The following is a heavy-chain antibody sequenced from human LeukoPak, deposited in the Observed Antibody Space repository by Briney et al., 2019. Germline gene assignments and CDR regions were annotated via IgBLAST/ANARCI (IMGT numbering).Heavy chain of an antibody. CDR1: GGTFSSYA. CDR2: IIPILGIA. CDR3: ARDKARPYYDFWSGPYGMDV. V-gene: IGHV1-69*04. D-gene: IGHD3-3*01. Sequence: GASVKVSCKASGGTFSSYAISWVRQAPGQGLEWMGRIIPILGIANYAQKFQGRVTITANKSTSTAYMELSSLRSEDTAVYYCARDKARPYYDFWSGPYGMDVWGQGTTVTVSS. J-gene: IGHJ6*02.